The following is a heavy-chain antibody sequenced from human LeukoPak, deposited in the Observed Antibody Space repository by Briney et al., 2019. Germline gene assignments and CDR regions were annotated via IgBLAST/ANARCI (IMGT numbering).Heavy chain of an antibody. J-gene: IGHJ5*02. CDR1: GFTFDDYG. Sequence: PGGSLRLSCEVSGFTFDDYGMNWVRQPPGKGLEWISDINWNGGSTSYAASVRGRFTVSRGNAKNLLYLQMTSLRVEDTALYYCARRKDFADFGSAYYPLDHWGQGTLVTVS. CDR2: INWNGGST. V-gene: IGHV3-20*04. D-gene: IGHD3-3*01. CDR3: ARRKDFADFGSAYYPLDH.